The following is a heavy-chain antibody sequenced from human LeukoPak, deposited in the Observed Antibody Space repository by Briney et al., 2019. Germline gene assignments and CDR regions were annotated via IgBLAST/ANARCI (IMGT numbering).Heavy chain of an antibody. Sequence: GRSLRLSCAASGFTFSSYAMHWVRQAPGKGLEWVAVISYDGSNKYYADSVKGRFTISRDNSKNTLYLQMNSLRAEDTAVYYCARGPPYVLRYSGSWFDPWGQGTLVTVSS. CDR1: GFTFSSYA. V-gene: IGHV3-30*04. CDR2: ISYDGSNK. D-gene: IGHD3-9*01. J-gene: IGHJ5*02. CDR3: ARGPPYVLRYSGSWFDP.